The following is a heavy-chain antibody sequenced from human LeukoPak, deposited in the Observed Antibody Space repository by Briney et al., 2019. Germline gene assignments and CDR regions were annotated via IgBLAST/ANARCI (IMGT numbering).Heavy chain of an antibody. CDR3: AREYCSGGSCYSMFDP. Sequence: ASVKVSCKASGYTFTSYAMNWVRQAPGQGLEWMGWINTNTGNPTYAQGFTGRSVFSLDTSVSTAYLQICSLKAEDTAVYYCAREYCSGGSCYSMFDPWGQGTLVTVSS. CDR2: INTNTGNP. D-gene: IGHD2-15*01. V-gene: IGHV7-4-1*01. CDR1: GYTFTSYA. J-gene: IGHJ5*02.